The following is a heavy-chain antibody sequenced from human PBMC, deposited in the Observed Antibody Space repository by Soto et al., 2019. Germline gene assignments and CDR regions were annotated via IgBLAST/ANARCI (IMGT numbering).Heavy chain of an antibody. Sequence: SETLSLTCTVSGGSISSYYWSWIRQPPGKGLEWIGYIYYSGSTNYNPSLKSRVTISVDTSKNQFSLKLSSVTAADTAVYYCARYIAVAKKFDYWGQGTQVTVSS. CDR3: ARYIAVAKKFDY. CDR2: IYYSGST. D-gene: IGHD6-19*01. V-gene: IGHV4-59*01. J-gene: IGHJ4*02. CDR1: GGSISSYY.